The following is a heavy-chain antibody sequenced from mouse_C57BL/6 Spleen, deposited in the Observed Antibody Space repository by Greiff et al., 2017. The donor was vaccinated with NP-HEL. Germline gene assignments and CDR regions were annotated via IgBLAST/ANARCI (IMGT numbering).Heavy chain of an antibody. CDR1: GYTFTSYW. D-gene: IGHD1-1*01. CDR3: ARFYYGSSFYAMDY. J-gene: IGHJ4*01. Sequence: QVQLQQPGAELVKPGASVKMSCKASGYTFTSYWITWVKQRPGQGLEWIGDIYPGSGSTNYNEKFKSKATRTVDTSSSTAYMQLSSLTSEDSAVYYCARFYYGSSFYAMDYWGQGTSVTVSS. V-gene: IGHV1-55*01. CDR2: IYPGSGST.